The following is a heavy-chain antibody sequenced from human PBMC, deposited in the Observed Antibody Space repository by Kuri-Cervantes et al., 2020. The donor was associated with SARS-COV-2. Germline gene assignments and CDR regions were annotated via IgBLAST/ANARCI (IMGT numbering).Heavy chain of an antibody. V-gene: IGHV4-4*07. Sequence: SETLSLTCTVSGGSISSHYWSWIRQPAGKGLEWIGRIYTSGSTNYNPSLKSRVTMSVDTSKDQFSLKLSSVTAADTAVYYCARGPEFAYYFDYWGQGTLVTVSS. CDR3: ARGPEFAYYFDY. J-gene: IGHJ4*02. CDR1: GGSISSHY. CDR2: IYTSGST.